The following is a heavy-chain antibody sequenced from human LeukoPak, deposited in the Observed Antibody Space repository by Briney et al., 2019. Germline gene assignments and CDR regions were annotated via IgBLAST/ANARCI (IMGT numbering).Heavy chain of an antibody. CDR2: ISGSGGST. CDR1: GGTFISYA. CDR3: AKAVLLRFGELYYFDY. Sequence: ASVKVSCKASGGTFISYAMSWGRQAPGKGLEWVSAISGSGGSTYYADSVKGRFTISRDNSKNTLYLQMNSLRVEDTAVYYCAKAVLLRFGELYYFDYWGQGTLVTVSS. J-gene: IGHJ4*02. V-gene: IGHV3-23*01. D-gene: IGHD3-10*01.